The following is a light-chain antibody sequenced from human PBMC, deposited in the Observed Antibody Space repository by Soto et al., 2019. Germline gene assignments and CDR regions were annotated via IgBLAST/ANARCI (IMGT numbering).Light chain of an antibody. CDR1: SSDVGSYNL. Sequence: QSVLTQPASVSGSPGQSITISCTGTSSDVGSYNLVSWYQQHPGKAPKLMIYEGSKRPSGVSNRFSGSKSGNTASLTISGLQDEDEADYYCCSYAGSSTFVVFGGGIKVTVL. V-gene: IGLV2-23*03. CDR3: CSYAGSSTFVV. CDR2: EGS. J-gene: IGLJ2*01.